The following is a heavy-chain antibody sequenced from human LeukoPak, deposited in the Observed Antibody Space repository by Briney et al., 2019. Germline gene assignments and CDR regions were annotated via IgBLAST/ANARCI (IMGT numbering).Heavy chain of an antibody. J-gene: IGHJ4*02. V-gene: IGHV3-15*01. CDR1: GFTFSDYY. CDR3: TTDEWG. D-gene: IGHD1-26*01. CDR2: IKSKTDGGTT. Sequence: KAGGSLRLSCAVSGFTFSDYYMTWIRQAPGKGLEWVGRIKSKTDGGTTDYAAPVKGRFTISRDDSKNTLYLQMNSLKTEDTAVYYCTTDEWGWGQGTLVTVSS.